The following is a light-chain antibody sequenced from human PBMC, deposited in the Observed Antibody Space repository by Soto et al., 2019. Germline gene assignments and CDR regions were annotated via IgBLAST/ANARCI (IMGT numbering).Light chain of an antibody. CDR3: SSYTRSSTVL. J-gene: IGLJ2*01. CDR1: SSDVGTYNS. CDR2: DVD. Sequence: QSALTQPASVSGSPGQSITTSCTGTSSDVGTYNSVSWYQQHPGKAPKLMIYDVDIRPSGVSNRFSGSKSGNTASLTISGLQAEDEADYYCSSYTRSSTVLFGGGTKVTVL. V-gene: IGLV2-14*01.